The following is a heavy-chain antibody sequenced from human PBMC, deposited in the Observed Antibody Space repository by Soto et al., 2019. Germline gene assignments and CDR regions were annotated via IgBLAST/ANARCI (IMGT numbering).Heavy chain of an antibody. Sequence: QVQLVESGGGVVQPGRSLRLSCAASGFSFSSYGMHWVRQAPGKGLKWVAVISYDGRNKYYADSVKGRFTISRDNSKSTLYLQMNSRRAEDTAVSSCATDVGLSNSWYLDYWGQGTLVTVSS. D-gene: IGHD2-2*01. V-gene: IGHV3-30*03. J-gene: IGHJ4*02. CDR3: ATDVGLSNSWYLDY. CDR1: GFSFSSYG. CDR2: ISYDGRNK.